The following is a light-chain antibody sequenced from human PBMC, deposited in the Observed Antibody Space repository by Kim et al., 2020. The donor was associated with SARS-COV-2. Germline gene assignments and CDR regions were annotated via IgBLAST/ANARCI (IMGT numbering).Light chain of an antibody. CDR1: QDISIY. V-gene: IGKV1-9*01. CDR3: QKLNGYLWT. Sequence: IQLTQSPSSLSASVGDRVTITCRASQDISIYLAWYQQKPEKAPNLLIYATTTLQSGAPSRFSGSGSGTDFTLTISSLQPEDSATYYCQKLNGYLWTFGQGTKL. J-gene: IGKJ1*01. CDR2: ATT.